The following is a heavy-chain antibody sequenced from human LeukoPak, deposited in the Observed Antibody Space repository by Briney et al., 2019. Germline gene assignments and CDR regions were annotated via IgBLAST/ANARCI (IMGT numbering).Heavy chain of an antibody. CDR3: AKDHDVLLWFGELLSYYMDV. CDR2: ISGSGGST. Sequence: TGGSLRLSCAASGFTFSSYAMSWVRQAPGKGLEWVSAISGSGGSTYYADSVKGRFTISRDNSKNTLYLQMNSLRAEDTAVYYCAKDHDVLLWFGELLSYYMDVWGKGTTVTVSS. D-gene: IGHD3-10*01. V-gene: IGHV3-23*01. J-gene: IGHJ6*03. CDR1: GFTFSSYA.